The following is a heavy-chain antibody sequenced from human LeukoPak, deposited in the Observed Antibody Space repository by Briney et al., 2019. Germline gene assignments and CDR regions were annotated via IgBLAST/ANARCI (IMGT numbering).Heavy chain of an antibody. Sequence: GGSLRLSCAASGFTFSSYWMHWVRQAPGKGLVWVSRINSDRSSITYADSVKGRFTISRDNAKNTLFLQMSSLRVEDTAVYYCAREGRVSGYDFDCWGQGTLVTVSS. J-gene: IGHJ4*02. CDR1: GFTFSSYW. CDR2: INSDRSSI. CDR3: AREGRVSGYDFDC. V-gene: IGHV3-74*03. D-gene: IGHD5-12*01.